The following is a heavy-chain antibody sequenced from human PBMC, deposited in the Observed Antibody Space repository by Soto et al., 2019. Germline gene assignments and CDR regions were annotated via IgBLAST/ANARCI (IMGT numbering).Heavy chain of an antibody. J-gene: IGHJ3*02. D-gene: IGHD2-21*02. CDR2: MSHSGGT. V-gene: IGHV4-34*01. Sequence: QVQLQQWGAGLLKPSETLSLTCAVYGGFVSSGSYYWSWIGQPPGKGLEWVGEMSHSGGTPFNPSLKSRVTISVDTSKNQFSLKMSSVTAADTALYYCARVERGTATSVVDAFDIWGPGTMVTVSS. CDR3: ARVERGTATSVVDAFDI. CDR1: GGFVSSGSYY.